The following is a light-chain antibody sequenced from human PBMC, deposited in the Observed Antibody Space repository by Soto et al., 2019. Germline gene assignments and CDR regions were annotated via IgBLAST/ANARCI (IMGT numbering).Light chain of an antibody. CDR2: DAS. CDR1: QNVGNN. V-gene: IGKV3D-15*01. CDR3: QQYNNWPHT. J-gene: IGKJ1*01. Sequence: EIVMTQSPATLSVSPGERATLSCRASQNVGNNLVWYQQKPGQAPRLLIFDASKRATGIPARFSGSGSGTEFTLTISSLQSEDFAVYYCQQYNNWPHTFGQGTKV.